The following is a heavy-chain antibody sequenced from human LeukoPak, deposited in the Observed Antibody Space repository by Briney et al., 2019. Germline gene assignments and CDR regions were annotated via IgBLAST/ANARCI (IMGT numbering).Heavy chain of an antibody. V-gene: IGHV3-9*01. CDR2: ISWNSGSI. CDR3: ARDLNYYGSGSSFFDI. D-gene: IGHD3-10*01. J-gene: IGHJ3*02. Sequence: PGGSLRLSCAASGFTFDDYAMHWVRQAPGKGLEWVSGISWNSGSIGYADSVKGRFTISRDNAKNSLYLQMNSLRAEDTALYYCARDLNYYGSGSSFFDIWGQGTMVTVSS. CDR1: GFTFDDYA.